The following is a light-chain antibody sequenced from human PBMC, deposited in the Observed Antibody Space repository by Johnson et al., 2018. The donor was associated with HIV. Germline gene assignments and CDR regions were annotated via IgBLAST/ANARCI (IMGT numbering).Light chain of an antibody. CDR2: DNN. CDR1: NSNIGDNY. V-gene: IGLV1-51*01. CDR3: GTWDTSLSAGGV. Sequence: QAVLTQPPSVSAAPGQKVTISCSGSNSNIGDNYVSWYQQVPGTAPKLLIYDNNRRPSGIPDRFSGSKSGTSAPLGITGLQTGDEADYYCGTWDTSLSAGGVFGTGTKVTVL. J-gene: IGLJ1*01.